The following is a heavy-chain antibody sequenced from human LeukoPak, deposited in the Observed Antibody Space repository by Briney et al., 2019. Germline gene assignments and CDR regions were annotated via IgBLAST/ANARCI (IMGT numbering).Heavy chain of an antibody. J-gene: IGHJ5*02. CDR2: IIPLFSTA. CDR1: GGTFSSSP. Sequence: SVKVSCKASGGTFSSSPISWVRQAPGQGLEWMGGIIPLFSTANYAQKFQGRVTITADESTSTAYMELSSLRSEDTAVYYCARARIGGNWFDPWGQGTLVTVS. D-gene: IGHD3-16*01. V-gene: IGHV1-69*13. CDR3: ARARIGGNWFDP.